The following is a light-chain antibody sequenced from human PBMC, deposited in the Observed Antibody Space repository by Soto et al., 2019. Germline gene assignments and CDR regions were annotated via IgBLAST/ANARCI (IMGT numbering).Light chain of an antibody. Sequence: EIVMTQSPATLSVSPGERATLSCRASQSVSGNLAWYQQKPGQAPRLLIYGASTRATGIPARFSGSGSGTEFTLTISSLEPEDFAVYYCQQYGSSPPTFGQGTKVESK. J-gene: IGKJ1*01. V-gene: IGKV3D-15*01. CDR1: QSVSGN. CDR3: QQYGSSPPT. CDR2: GAS.